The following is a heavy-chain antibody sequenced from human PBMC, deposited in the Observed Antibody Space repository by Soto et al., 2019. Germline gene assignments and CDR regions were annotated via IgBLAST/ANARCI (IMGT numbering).Heavy chain of an antibody. Sequence: QVQLVESGGGVVQPGRSLRLSCAASGFTFSSYGMHWVRQAPGKGLEWVALISYDGSNKYYVDSVKGRFTISRDNSKNTLFLQMNSLKTEDTAVYYCTTGHSDYSGSYRPFDIWGQGTKVTVSS. J-gene: IGHJ3*02. D-gene: IGHD1-26*01. V-gene: IGHV3-30*03. CDR1: GFTFSSYG. CDR2: ISYDGSNK. CDR3: TTGHSDYSGSYRPFDI.